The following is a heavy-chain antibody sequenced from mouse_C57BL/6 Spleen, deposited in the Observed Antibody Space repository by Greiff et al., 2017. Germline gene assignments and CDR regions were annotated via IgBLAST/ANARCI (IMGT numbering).Heavy chain of an antibody. J-gene: IGHJ3*01. D-gene: IGHD1-2*01. CDR2: INPSTGGT. V-gene: IGHV1-42*01. Sequence: EVQLQQSGPELVKPGASVKISCKASGYSFTGYYMNWVKQSPEKSLEWIGEINPSTGGTTYNQKFKAKATLTVDKSSSTAYMQLKSLTSEDSAVYYCARQYGYVGFAYWGQGTLVTVSA. CDR3: ARQYGYVGFAY. CDR1: GYSFTGYY.